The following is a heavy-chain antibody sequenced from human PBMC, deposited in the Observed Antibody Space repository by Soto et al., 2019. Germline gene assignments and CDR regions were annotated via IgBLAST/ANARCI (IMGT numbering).Heavy chain of an antibody. CDR3: ARENSSGWYYFDY. CDR2: IYYSGST. J-gene: IGHJ4*02. D-gene: IGHD6-19*01. V-gene: IGHV4-59*01. Sequence: SETLSLTCTVSGGSISDYYWSWIRQPPGKRLEWIGYIYYSGSTNYNPSLKSRVTISLDTSKNQFSLKLSSVTAADTALYYCARENSSGWYYFDYWGQGTLVTVSS. CDR1: GGSISDYY.